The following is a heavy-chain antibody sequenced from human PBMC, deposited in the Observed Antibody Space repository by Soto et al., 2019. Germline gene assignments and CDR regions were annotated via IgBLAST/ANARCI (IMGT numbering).Heavy chain of an antibody. J-gene: IGHJ6*02. CDR2: ISGSGGST. D-gene: IGHD3-16*01. CDR3: AKDNLWGPYCVDG. Sequence: EVQLLESGGGLVQPGGSLRLSCAASGFTFSSYAMSWVRQAPGKGLEWVSAISGSGGSTYYADSVKGRFTISIDNSKNALYLQMNSLRAEDTAVYYCAKDNLWGPYCVDGWGQWTTVTVSS. V-gene: IGHV3-23*01. CDR1: GFTFSSYA.